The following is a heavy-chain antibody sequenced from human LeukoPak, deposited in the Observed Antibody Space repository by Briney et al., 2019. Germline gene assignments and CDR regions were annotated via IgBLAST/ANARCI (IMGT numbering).Heavy chain of an antibody. Sequence: SETLSLTCAVYGGSFSGYYWSWIRQPPGKGLEWIGEINHSGSTNYNPSLKSRVTISVDTSKNQFSLKLSSVTAADTAVYYCARNWGYSSSWYSHRYYFDYWGQGTLVTVSS. CDR3: ARNWGYSSSWYSHRYYFDY. CDR1: GGSFSGYY. CDR2: INHSGST. V-gene: IGHV4-34*01. D-gene: IGHD6-13*01. J-gene: IGHJ4*02.